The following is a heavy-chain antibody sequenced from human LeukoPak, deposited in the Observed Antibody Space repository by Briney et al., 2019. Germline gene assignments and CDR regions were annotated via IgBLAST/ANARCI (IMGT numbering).Heavy chain of an antibody. CDR1: GGSISSSSYY. V-gene: IGHV4-39*01. Sequence: PSETLSLTCTVSGGSISSSSYYWGWIRQPPGKGLEWIGSIYYSGSTYYNPSLKSRVTISVDTSKNQFSLKLSSVTAADTAVYYCARQLQSISNWFAPWGQGTLVTVSS. CDR3: ARQLQSISNWFAP. J-gene: IGHJ5*02. CDR2: IYYSGST. D-gene: IGHD4-11*01.